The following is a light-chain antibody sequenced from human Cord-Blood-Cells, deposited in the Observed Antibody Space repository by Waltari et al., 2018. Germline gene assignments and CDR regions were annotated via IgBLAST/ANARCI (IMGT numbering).Light chain of an antibody. J-gene: IGLJ3*02. CDR2: SNS. Sequence: QSVLTQPPSASGTPGQRVTISCSGSSSNIGSNTVIWYQQLPGTATKLHIYSNSQRPSGVPDRFSGSKSGTSASLAISGLQSEDEADYYCAAWDDSLNGWVFGGGTKLTVL. V-gene: IGLV1-44*01. CDR3: AAWDDSLNGWV. CDR1: SSNIGSNT.